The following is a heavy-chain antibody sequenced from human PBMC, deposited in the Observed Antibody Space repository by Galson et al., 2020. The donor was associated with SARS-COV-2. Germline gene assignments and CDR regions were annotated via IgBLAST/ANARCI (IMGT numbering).Heavy chain of an antibody. CDR3: ARGMQLALDY. CDR1: GYSISSGYY. V-gene: IGHV4-38-2*02. CDR2: IYHSGST. J-gene: IGHJ4*02. Sequence: SETLSLTCTVSGYSISSGYYWGWIRQPPGKGLEWIGSIYHSGSTYYNPSLKSRVTISVDTSKNQFSLKLSSVTAADTAVYYCARGMQLALDYWGQGTLVTVSS. D-gene: IGHD6-6*01.